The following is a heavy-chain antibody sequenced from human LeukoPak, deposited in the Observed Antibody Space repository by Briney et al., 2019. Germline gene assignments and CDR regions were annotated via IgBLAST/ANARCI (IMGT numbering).Heavy chain of an antibody. CDR3: AKDFGILTDTDALDI. V-gene: IGHV3-23*01. D-gene: IGHD3-9*01. Sequence: GGSLRLSCAASGFTFSSYAMRWVRQAPGKGLEWVSDFSCRGRSKYYPDPVQDRFTIYIDNSKNTLYLQMNSLSDEDTAVYYCAKDFGILTDTDALDIGPRGTRVSVSS. CDR2: FSCRGRSK. J-gene: IGHJ3*02. CDR1: GFTFSSYA.